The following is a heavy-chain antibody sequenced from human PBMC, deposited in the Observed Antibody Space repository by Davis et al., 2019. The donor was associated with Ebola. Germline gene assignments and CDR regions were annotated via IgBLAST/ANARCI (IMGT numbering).Heavy chain of an antibody. V-gene: IGHV1-18*01. CDR2: ISAYSGNT. CDR3: ARESFCAGSSRCYLWSGYYYYGMDV. D-gene: IGHD2-2*01. J-gene: IGHJ6*02. Sequence: AASVKVSCKASGYSFATYGISWVRQAPGQGLEWMGWISAYSGNTKYAQKLQGRVTMTTDTSTSTAYMELRSLRSDDTAVYYCARESFCAGSSRCYLWSGYYYYGMDVWGQGTTVTVSS. CDR1: GYSFATYG.